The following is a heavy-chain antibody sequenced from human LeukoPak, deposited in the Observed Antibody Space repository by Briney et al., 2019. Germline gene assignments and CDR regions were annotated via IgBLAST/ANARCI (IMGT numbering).Heavy chain of an antibody. V-gene: IGHV4-30-2*01. Sequence: SQTLSLTCTVSGGSISSDNYYWSWIRQPPGKGLEWIGYIYHSGSTFHNPSLKSRVTISVDRSKNQFSLTLTSVTPADTAVYYCARDPDGYKFFDYWGRGRPVAVSS. J-gene: IGHJ4*02. CDR2: IYHSGST. CDR1: GGSISSDNYY. CDR3: ARDPDGYKFFDY. D-gene: IGHD5-24*01.